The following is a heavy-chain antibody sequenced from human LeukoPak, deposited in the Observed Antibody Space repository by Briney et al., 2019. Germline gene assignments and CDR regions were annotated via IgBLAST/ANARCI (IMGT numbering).Heavy chain of an antibody. CDR2: IRYDGSNK. V-gene: IGHV3-30*02. CDR1: GFTFSSYG. D-gene: IGHD3-22*01. J-gene: IGHJ3*02. CDR3: AKDDYDSSGYYDAFDI. Sequence: PGGSLRLSCAASGFTFSSYGMHWVRQAPGKGLEWVAFIRYDGSNKYYADSVKGRFTISRDNSKNTLYLQMNSLRAEDTAVYYCAKDDYDSSGYYDAFDIWGQGTMVTVSS.